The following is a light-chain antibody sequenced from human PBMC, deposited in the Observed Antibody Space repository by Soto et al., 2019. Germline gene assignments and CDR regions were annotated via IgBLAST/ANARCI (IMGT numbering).Light chain of an antibody. CDR3: QQVKSYPLN. CDR2: AAS. Sequence: DIQLTQSPSFLSASVGDRVTITCRASQGISSFLAWYQQKPGKAPNFLIYAASTLQSGVPSRFSGSGSGTEFTLTLILLQAEDFATYYCQQVKSYPLNFGGGPKVVIK. J-gene: IGKJ4*01. V-gene: IGKV1-9*01. CDR1: QGISSF.